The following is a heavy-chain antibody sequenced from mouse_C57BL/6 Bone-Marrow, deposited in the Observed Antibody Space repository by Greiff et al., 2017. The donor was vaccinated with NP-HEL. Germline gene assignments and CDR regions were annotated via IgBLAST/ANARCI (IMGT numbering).Heavy chain of an antibody. CDR3: ARIAPHYYGSSHWYFDV. Sequence: QVTLKECGPGISQPSQTLSLTCSFSGFSLSTFGMGVGWIRQPSGKGLEWLAHIWWDDDKYYNPALKSRLTISKDTSKNQVFLKIANVDTADTATYYCARIAPHYYGSSHWYFDVWGTGTTVTVSS. CDR2: IWWDDDK. D-gene: IGHD1-1*01. J-gene: IGHJ1*03. CDR1: GFSLSTFGMG. V-gene: IGHV8-8*01.